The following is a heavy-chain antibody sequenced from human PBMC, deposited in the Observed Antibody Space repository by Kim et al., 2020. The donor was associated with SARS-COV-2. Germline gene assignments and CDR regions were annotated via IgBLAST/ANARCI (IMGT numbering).Heavy chain of an antibody. CDR3: ANRGHTIGWFDP. Sequence: GGSLRLSCAASGFTFRSASMSWVRQAAGKGLEWVSTISGSGGATDYADSVKGRFTISRDNSKNTLYLQMNTLRAEDTAVYYWANRGHTIGWFDPWGQGTLVTVSS. V-gene: IGHV3-23*01. D-gene: IGHD3-10*01. J-gene: IGHJ5*02. CDR1: GFTFRSAS. CDR2: ISGSGGAT.